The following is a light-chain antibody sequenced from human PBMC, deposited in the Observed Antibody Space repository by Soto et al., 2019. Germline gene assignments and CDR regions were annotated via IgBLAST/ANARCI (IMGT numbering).Light chain of an antibody. CDR1: SSSIGAGYD. J-gene: IGLJ3*02. Sequence: QSVLTQPPSVSGAPGQRVTISCSGSSSSIGAGYDVHWYQQVPGAAPKLLIFGNDNRPSGVPDRFSGSKSGTSASLAITGLQAEDEADYYCQAYDNSLSAWVFGGGTKLTVL. CDR2: GND. V-gene: IGLV1-40*01. CDR3: QAYDNSLSAWV.